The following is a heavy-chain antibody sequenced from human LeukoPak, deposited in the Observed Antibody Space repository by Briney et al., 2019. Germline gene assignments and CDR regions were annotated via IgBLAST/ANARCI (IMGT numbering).Heavy chain of an antibody. D-gene: IGHD3-10*01. CDR1: GFTFSSYS. J-gene: IGHJ4*02. CDR3: ARENYGSGSLDY. Sequence: GGSLRLSCAASGFTFSSYSMNWVRKAPGKGLEWVSSISSSSSYIYYADSVKGRFTISRDNAKNSLYLQMNSLRAEDTAVYYCARENYGSGSLDYWGQGTLVTAPS. CDR2: ISSSSSYI. V-gene: IGHV3-21*01.